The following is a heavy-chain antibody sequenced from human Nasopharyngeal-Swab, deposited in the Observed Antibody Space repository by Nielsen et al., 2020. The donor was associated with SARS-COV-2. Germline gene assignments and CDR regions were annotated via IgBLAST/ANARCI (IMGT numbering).Heavy chain of an antibody. V-gene: IGHV3-48*04. CDR1: GFTFSSYS. CDR2: ISSSSSTI. CDR3: ARAGLRCPQYCYYGMDV. J-gene: IGHJ6*02. D-gene: IGHD4-17*01. Sequence: GEDLKISWAASGFTFSSYSMNWVRQAPGKGLEWVSYISSSSSTIYYADSVKGRFTISRDNAKNSLYLQMNSLRAEDTAVYYCARAGLRCPQYCYYGMDVWGQGTTVTVSS.